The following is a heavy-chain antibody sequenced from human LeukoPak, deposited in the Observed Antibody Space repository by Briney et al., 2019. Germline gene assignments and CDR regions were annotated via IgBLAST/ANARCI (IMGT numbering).Heavy chain of an antibody. CDR3: ARSWLSMAPTLTWNYAGTD. CDR1: GYTFTSYY. D-gene: IGHD1-7*01. J-gene: IGHJ4*02. Sequence: GASVKVSCKASGYTFTSYYMHWLRQAPGQGLEWMGIINPSGGSTSYAQKFQGRVTMTRDTSTSTVYMELSSLRSEDTAVYYCARSWLSMAPTLTWNYAGTDWGQGTLVTVSS. CDR2: INPSGGST. V-gene: IGHV1-46*01.